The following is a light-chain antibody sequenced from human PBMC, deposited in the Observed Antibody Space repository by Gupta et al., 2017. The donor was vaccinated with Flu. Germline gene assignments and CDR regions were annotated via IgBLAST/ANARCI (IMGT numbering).Light chain of an antibody. CDR3: LQDYSYPWT. J-gene: IGKJ1*01. CDR2: PAS. V-gene: IGKV1-8*01. Sequence: AIRMTQSPSSFSASTGDRVTITCRASQGISSYLAWYQQKPGKAPKLLIYPASTLQSGVPSRFSGSGSGTDFTLTISCLQSEDFATYYCLQDYSYPWTFGQGTKVEIK. CDR1: QGISSY.